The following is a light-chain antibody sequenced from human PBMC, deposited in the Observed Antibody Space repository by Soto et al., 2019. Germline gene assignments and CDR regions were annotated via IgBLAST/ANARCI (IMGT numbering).Light chain of an antibody. CDR1: QNLGTLY. CDR2: SAS. CDR3: QQDAGSPRT. V-gene: IGKV3-20*01. J-gene: IGKJ1*01. Sequence: EIVLTQSPGTLSLSPGERGTLSCRASQNLGTLYLAWFQQKSGQAPRLLIYSASRRATGIPDMFTGSGSGTDFTPTINGVEPEDFAVYFCQQDAGSPRTFAQGPEVEIK.